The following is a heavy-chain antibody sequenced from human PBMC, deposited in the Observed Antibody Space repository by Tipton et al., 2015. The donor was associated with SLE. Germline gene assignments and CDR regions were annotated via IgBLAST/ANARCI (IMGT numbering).Heavy chain of an antibody. CDR3: ARGFRAAGRYVQH. V-gene: IGHV4-59*12. Sequence: TLSLTCTVSGGSISSYYWSWIRQPPGKGLEWIGYIYYSGSTNYNPSLKSRVTISVDTSKNQFSLKLSSVTAADTAVYYCARGFRAAGRYVQHWGQGTLVTVSS. D-gene: IGHD6-13*01. CDR1: GGSISSYY. J-gene: IGHJ1*01. CDR2: IYYSGST.